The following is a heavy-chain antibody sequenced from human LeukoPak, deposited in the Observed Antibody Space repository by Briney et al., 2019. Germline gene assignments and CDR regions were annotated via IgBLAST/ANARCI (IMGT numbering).Heavy chain of an antibody. CDR1: GYTFPSYF. Sequence: ASVKVSCKASGYTFPSYFMHWVRQAPGQGLEWMGIINPTGGSTTYAQKFQGRVTMTRDTSTSTVYMELSSLRSDDTAVYHCARDSPDIVLVPAAQSGGMDVWGQGTTVTVSS. CDR2: INPTGGST. J-gene: IGHJ6*02. CDR3: ARDSPDIVLVPAAQSGGMDV. D-gene: IGHD2-2*01. V-gene: IGHV1-46*01.